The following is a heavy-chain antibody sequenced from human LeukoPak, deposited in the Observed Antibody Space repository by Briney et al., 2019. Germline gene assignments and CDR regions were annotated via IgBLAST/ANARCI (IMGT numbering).Heavy chain of an antibody. D-gene: IGHD6-19*01. Sequence: GGSLRLSCAASRFTLSNYWMSWVRQAPGKGREWVANIEQDGSETYYVAHVKGRFTISRDNAKNSLSLQMNSLRAEDTAVYYCARQRGSGCLDYWGQGTLVTVSS. CDR2: IEQDGSET. V-gene: IGHV3-7*01. CDR3: ARQRGSGCLDY. CDR1: RFTLSNYW. J-gene: IGHJ4*02.